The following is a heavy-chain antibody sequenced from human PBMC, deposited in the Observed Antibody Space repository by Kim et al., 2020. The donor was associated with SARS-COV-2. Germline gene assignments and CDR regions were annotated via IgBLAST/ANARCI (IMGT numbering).Heavy chain of an antibody. D-gene: IGHD5-12*01. V-gene: IGHV1-69*13. CDR3: ARTMMATMGPYMDV. Sequence: SVKVSCKLSGGTFSTHGISWVRQGPGRGLEWMGGIVPVFDGKTYAQKFEGRLTVTADGSTTTAYMELKNLRSDDTAVYYCARTMMATMGPYMDVWGEGTAVTVSS. J-gene: IGHJ6*03. CDR2: IVPVFDGK. CDR1: GGTFSTHG.